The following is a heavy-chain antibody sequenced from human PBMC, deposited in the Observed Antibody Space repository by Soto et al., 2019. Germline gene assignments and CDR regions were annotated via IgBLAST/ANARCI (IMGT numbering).Heavy chain of an antibody. CDR2: INPKNGGT. Sequence: ASVKVSCKASGYTFTGHYMHWVRQAPGQGPEWIGWINPKNGGTKYAQKFQGRVTMTRDTSISTAYMDLAGLRSDDTAVYYCTSGHEPRLEVFDYWGRGTLVTVGS. D-gene: IGHD6-6*01. CDR3: TSGHEPRLEVFDY. CDR1: GYTFTGHY. V-gene: IGHV1-2*02. J-gene: IGHJ4*02.